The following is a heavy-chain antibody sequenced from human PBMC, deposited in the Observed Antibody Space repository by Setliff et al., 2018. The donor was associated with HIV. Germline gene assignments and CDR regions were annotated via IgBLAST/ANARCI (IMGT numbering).Heavy chain of an antibody. CDR3: ARVGSYRTQFDY. CDR2: MTPDSGNA. Sequence: AAVKVSCKPSGDTFTSYDINWVRQAAGHGLEWKGWMTPDSGNAGYAQKFQGRVSMTTNTSIITAYMELSSLRSEDTAVYYCARVGSYRTQFDYWGQGTLVTVSS. J-gene: IGHJ4*01. D-gene: IGHD3-3*01. V-gene: IGHV1-8*02. CDR1: GDTFTSYD.